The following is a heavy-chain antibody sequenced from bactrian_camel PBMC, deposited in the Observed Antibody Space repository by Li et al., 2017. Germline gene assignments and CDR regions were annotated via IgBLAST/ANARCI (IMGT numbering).Heavy chain of an antibody. CDR3: TRETQWVGYHEFAEY. CDR1: GYTFNGRC. J-gene: IGHJ4*01. V-gene: IGHV3S59*01. Sequence: EVQLVESGGGSVQAGESLRLSCAVSGYTFNGRCLGWFRQVPGKEREAVATIWRSGSVTNYADSVKGRFTISKDSAKNTLYLQLNSLTREDSAMYYCTRETQWVGYHEFAEYWGQGTQVTVS. CDR2: IWRSGSVT. D-gene: IGHD5*01.